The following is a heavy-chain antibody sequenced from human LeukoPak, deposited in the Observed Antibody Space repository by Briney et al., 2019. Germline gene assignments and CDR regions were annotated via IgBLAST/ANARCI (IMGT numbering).Heavy chain of an antibody. Sequence: GESLKISCRGSGYSFTTYWIGWVRQMPGKGREWMGIIYPGDSDTTYSPSFQGQVTISADKSINTAYLQWSSLKASDTAMYYCARRQGCSSTSCPPDYWGQGTLVTVSS. J-gene: IGHJ4*02. CDR2: IYPGDSDT. D-gene: IGHD2-2*01. CDR1: GYSFTTYW. V-gene: IGHV5-51*01. CDR3: ARRQGCSSTSCPPDY.